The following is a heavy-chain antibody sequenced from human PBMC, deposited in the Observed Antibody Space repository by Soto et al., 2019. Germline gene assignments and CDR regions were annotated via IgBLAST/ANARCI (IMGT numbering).Heavy chain of an antibody. V-gene: IGHV4-59*11. CDR2: IYYTGST. CDR3: ARANSYSAY. D-gene: IGHD7-27*01. J-gene: IGHJ6*04. Sequence: PSQTLSHTCTVADGSITNHCWCWIRQPPGKGLEWIGYIYYTGSTNYNPSLESRVTMSVDTSKNRVSLNLTSLTAADTAIYYSARANSYSAYRGNRTSVPVSS. CDR1: DGSITNHC.